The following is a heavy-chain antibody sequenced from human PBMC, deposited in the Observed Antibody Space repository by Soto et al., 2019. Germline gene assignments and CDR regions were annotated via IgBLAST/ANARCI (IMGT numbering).Heavy chain of an antibody. J-gene: IGHJ5*02. CDR1: GGSFSGYY. V-gene: IGHV4-59*10. Sequence: SETLSLTCAVYGGSFSGYYWTWIRQPPGKGLEWIGRIYATGTTDYNPSLKSRVMMSVDTSKKQFSLKLRSVTAADTAVYYCVRDGTKTLRDWFDPWGQGISVTVSS. CDR3: VRDGTKTLRDWFDP. CDR2: IYATGTT. D-gene: IGHD1-1*01.